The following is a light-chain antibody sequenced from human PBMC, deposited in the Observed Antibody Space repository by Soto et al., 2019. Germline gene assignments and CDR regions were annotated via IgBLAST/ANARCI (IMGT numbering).Light chain of an antibody. Sequence: QSALTQPPSASGSPGQSVTISCTGTSSDVGGYNFVSWYQHHPGKAPKLMLYEVSKRPSGVPDRFSGSKSGNTASLTVSGLQAEDEADYYCSSYAGSTYVFGTGTKATVL. J-gene: IGLJ1*01. CDR2: EVS. CDR3: SSYAGSTYV. CDR1: SSDVGGYNF. V-gene: IGLV2-8*01.